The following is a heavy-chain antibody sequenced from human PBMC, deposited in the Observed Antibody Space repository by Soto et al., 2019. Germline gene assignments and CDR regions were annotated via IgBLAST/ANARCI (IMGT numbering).Heavy chain of an antibody. CDR3: AKRDSPTRYCSGGSCYSEFVGSGYYYMDV. V-gene: IGHV1-69*02. CDR1: GGTFSSYT. Sequence: GASVKVSCKASGGTFSSYTISWVRQAPGQGLEWMGRIIPILGIANYAQKFQGRVTITADKSTSTAYMELSSLRSEDTAVYYCAKRDSPTRYCSGGSCYSEFVGSGYYYMDVWGKGTTVTVSS. CDR2: IIPILGIA. D-gene: IGHD2-15*01. J-gene: IGHJ6*03.